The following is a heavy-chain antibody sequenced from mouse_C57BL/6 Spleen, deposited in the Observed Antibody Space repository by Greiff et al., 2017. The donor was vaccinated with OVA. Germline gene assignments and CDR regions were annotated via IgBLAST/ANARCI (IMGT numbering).Heavy chain of an antibody. J-gene: IGHJ2*01. CDR2: IHPNSGST. CDR3: ESESYYGSAWGY. CDR1: GYTFTSYW. Sequence: QVQLQQPGAELVKPGASVKLSCKASGYTFTSYWMPWVQQRPGQGLEWIGMIHPNSGSTNYNEKFKSKATLTVDKSSSTAYMQLSSLTSEDSAVYDCESESYYGSAWGYWGQGTTLTVSS. V-gene: IGHV1-64*01. D-gene: IGHD1-1*01.